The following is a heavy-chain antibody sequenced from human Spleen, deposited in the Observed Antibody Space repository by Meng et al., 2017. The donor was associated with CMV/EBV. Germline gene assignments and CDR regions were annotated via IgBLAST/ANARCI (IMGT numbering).Heavy chain of an antibody. J-gene: IGHJ4*02. CDR1: GLTFDDYG. D-gene: IGHD3-3*01. CDR2: ISASSDYI. Sequence: ETLSLTCAASGLTFDDYGMSWVRQAPGKGLEWVSSISASSDYIYYADSVKGRFTISRDNAKNSLYLQMNSLRAEDTAVYYCASSIFGVVSPGYWGQGTLVTVSS. V-gene: IGHV3-21*01. CDR3: ASSIFGVVSPGY.